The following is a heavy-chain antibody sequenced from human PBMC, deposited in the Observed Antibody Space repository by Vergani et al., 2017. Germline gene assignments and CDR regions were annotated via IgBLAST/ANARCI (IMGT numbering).Heavy chain of an antibody. J-gene: IGHJ4*02. CDR2: IKNTGDST. Sequence: EVQLLQSEGAVVQPGGSLRLSCVASGFTFSSHAMSWVRQGHGQGLEWVSSIKNTGDSTHYADSVKGRFTISRDNSKNTLYLQMNSLRVEDTAVYYCGRSYYYDSSGPLPFDYWGQGTLVTVSS. CDR1: GFTFSSHA. D-gene: IGHD3-22*01. CDR3: GRSYYYDSSGPLPFDY. V-gene: IGHV3-23*01.